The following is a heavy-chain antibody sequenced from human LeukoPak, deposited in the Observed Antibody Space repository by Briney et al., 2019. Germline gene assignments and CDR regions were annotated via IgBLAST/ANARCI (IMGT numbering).Heavy chain of an antibody. D-gene: IGHD3-3*01. V-gene: IGHV3-23*01. J-gene: IGHJ6*03. CDR3: AKDKYNFWSGSNYCYMDV. CDR1: AITFSTYA. Sequence: PGGSLRLSCAASAITFSTYAMSWVRQAPGKGLECVSVISGGAGSTYYADSVKGRFTISRDNSKNTLYLQMNSLRAEDTAVYYCAKDKYNFWSGSNYCYMDVWGKGTTVTVSS. CDR2: ISGGAGST.